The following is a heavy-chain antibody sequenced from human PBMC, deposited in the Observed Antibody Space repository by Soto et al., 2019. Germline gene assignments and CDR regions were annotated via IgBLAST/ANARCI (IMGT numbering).Heavy chain of an antibody. D-gene: IGHD3-9*01. CDR3: ARRVITIFSQDYYGMDV. CDR2: IYYSGST. Sequence: PSETLSLTCTVSGGSISSSSYYWGWIRQPPGKGLEWIGSIYYSGSTYYNPSLKSRVTISVDTSKNQFSLKLSSVTAADTAVYYCARRVITIFSQDYYGMDVWGQGTTVTVSS. V-gene: IGHV4-39*01. CDR1: GGSISSSSYY. J-gene: IGHJ6*02.